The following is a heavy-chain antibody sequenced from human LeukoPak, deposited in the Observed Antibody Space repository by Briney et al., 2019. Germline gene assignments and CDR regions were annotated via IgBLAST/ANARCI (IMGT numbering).Heavy chain of an antibody. J-gene: IGHJ4*02. CDR2: IWYDGSDK. V-gene: IGHV3-33*08. CDR3: ASTVGGSGTYYNDH. CDR1: GFTFSSHW. Sequence: GGSLRLSCAASGFTFSSHWMHWVRQAPGKGLEWVAIIWYDGSDKYYADSVKGRFTISRDNSKNTLYLQMNSLRVDDTAVYYCASTVGGSGTYYNDHWGQGTLVSVSS. D-gene: IGHD3-10*01.